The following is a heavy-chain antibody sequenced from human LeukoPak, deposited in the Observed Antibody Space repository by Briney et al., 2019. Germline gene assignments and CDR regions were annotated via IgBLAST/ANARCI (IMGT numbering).Heavy chain of an antibody. CDR1: GYTFTGYY. CDR3: AKGPITYYYGSGSYPIDY. CDR2: INPNSGGT. V-gene: IGHV1-2*02. J-gene: IGHJ4*02. D-gene: IGHD3-10*01. Sequence: ASVKVSCKASGYTFTGYYMHWVRQAPGQGLEWMGWINPNSGGTNYAQKFQGRVTITADESTSTAYMELSSLRSEDTAVYYCAKGPITYYYGSGSYPIDYWGQGTLVTVSS.